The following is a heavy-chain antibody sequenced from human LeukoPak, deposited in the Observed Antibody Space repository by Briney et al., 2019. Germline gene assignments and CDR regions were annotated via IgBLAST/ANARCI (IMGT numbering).Heavy chain of an antibody. J-gene: IGHJ4*02. Sequence: SETLSLTCTVSGGSISSGGYYWSWIRQHPGKGLEWIGYIYHSGSTYYNPSLKSRVTISVDTSKNQFSLKLSSVTAADTAVYYCASSREYSSSWSHPEEYWGQGTLVTVSS. D-gene: IGHD6-13*01. CDR3: ASSREYSSSWSHPEEY. V-gene: IGHV4-31*03. CDR2: IYHSGST. CDR1: GGSISSGGYY.